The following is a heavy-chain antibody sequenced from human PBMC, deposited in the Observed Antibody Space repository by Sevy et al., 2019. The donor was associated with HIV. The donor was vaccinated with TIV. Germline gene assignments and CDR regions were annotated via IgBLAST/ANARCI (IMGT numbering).Heavy chain of an antibody. J-gene: IGHJ3*01. D-gene: IGHD3-22*01. CDR1: GFTFRSYA. Sequence: GGYLRLSCAASGFTFRSYAIHWVRQAPGKGLEWVTVISYDGSSKYYADSVKGRFTISRDNSKNTVYVQMNALRAEDTAVYYCARDRGFLYYDSKKGAFDAWGQGTMVTVSS. CDR2: ISYDGSSK. V-gene: IGHV3-30*04. CDR3: ARDRGFLYYDSKKGAFDA.